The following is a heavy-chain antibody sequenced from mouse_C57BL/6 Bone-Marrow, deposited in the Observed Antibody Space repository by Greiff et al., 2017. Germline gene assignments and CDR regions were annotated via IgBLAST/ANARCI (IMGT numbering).Heavy chain of an antibody. D-gene: IGHD1-1*01. J-gene: IGHJ2*01. CDR2: IYPGDGDT. CDR1: GYAFSSSW. Sequence: QVQLQQSGPELVKPGASVKISCKASGYAFSSSWMNWVKQRPGKGLEWIGRIYPGDGDTNYNGKFKGKATLTADKSSSTAYMQLSSLTSEDSAVDVCARRGVVGYFDYWGQGTTLTVSS. V-gene: IGHV1-82*01. CDR3: ARRGVVGYFDY.